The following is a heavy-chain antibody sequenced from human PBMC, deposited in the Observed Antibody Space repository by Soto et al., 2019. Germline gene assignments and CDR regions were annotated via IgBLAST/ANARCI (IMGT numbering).Heavy chain of an antibody. CDR1: GFTFSRYW. D-gene: IGHD1-26*01. Sequence: VGSLRLSCAASGFTFSRYWMSWVRRAPGKGLEWVANIKQDGSEKYYVDSVKGRFTISRDNAKNSLYLQMNSLRAEDTAVYYCASPYSGSYDLFDYWGQGTLVTAPQ. V-gene: IGHV3-7*03. CDR2: IKQDGSEK. J-gene: IGHJ4*02. CDR3: ASPYSGSYDLFDY.